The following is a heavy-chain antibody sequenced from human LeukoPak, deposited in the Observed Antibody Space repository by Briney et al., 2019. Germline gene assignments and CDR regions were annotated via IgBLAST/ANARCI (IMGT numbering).Heavy chain of an antibody. CDR1: GFSFSNYF. J-gene: IGHJ4*02. V-gene: IGHV3-23*01. Sequence: GGSLRLSCGASGFSFSNYFMSWVRQGPGKGLDWISGISGTSGKAYYADSVKGRFTISRDNSKNTLYLQMERLRVEDTAIYYCAKRPPAVRGVIPYLDYWGQGTLVTVSS. D-gene: IGHD3-10*02. CDR3: AKRPPAVRGVIPYLDY. CDR2: ISGTSGKA.